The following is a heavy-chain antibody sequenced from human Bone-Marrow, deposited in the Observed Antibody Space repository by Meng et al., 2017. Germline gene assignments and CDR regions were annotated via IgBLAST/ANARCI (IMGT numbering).Heavy chain of an antibody. CDR2: INPNSGNT. D-gene: IGHD6-13*01. CDR3: ARDEDISAAGKLFSDY. V-gene: IGHV1-2*06. Sequence: QGRLGKSGARGKKPGASVKASCKASGYTFPDYWLHWVRRAPGQGLEWMGRINPNSGNTVYAQRFQGRVTMTGDTSISTAYMELSGLRSDDTAMYYCARDEDISAAGKLFSDYWGQGTLVTVSS. CDR1: GYTFPDYW. J-gene: IGHJ4*02.